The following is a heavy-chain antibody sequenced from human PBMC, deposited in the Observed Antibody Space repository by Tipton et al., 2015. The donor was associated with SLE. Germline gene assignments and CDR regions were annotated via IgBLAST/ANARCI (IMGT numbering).Heavy chain of an antibody. CDR3: ARGGPYYYGSGSSPAEYFQY. J-gene: IGHJ1*01. V-gene: IGHV4-34*01. D-gene: IGHD3-10*01. CDR2: INHSGST. Sequence: GLVKPSETLSLTCAVYGGSFSGYYWSWIRQPPGKGLEWIGEINHSGSTNYNPSLKSRVTISVDTSKNQFSLKLSSVTAADTAVYYCARGGPYYYGSGSSPAEYFQYWGQGTLATVSS. CDR1: GGSFSGYY.